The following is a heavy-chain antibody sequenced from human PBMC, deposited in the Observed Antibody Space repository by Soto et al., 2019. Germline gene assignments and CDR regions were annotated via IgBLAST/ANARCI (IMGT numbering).Heavy chain of an antibody. Sequence: QVLLVQSGAEVKKPGSSVKVSCKASGGTFSSYAISWVRQAPGQGLEWMGGIIPIFGTANYAQKFQGRVTITADESTSTAYRELSSLRSEDTAVYYCARETGTVVTPEVMGGMDVWGQGTTVTVSS. CDR3: ARETGTVVTPEVMGGMDV. D-gene: IGHD2-21*02. J-gene: IGHJ6*02. V-gene: IGHV1-69*01. CDR2: IIPIFGTA. CDR1: GGTFSSYA.